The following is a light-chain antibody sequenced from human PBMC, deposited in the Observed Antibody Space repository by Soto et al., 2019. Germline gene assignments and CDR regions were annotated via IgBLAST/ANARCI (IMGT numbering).Light chain of an antibody. Sequence: QSALTQPAAISGSPGQSITISCTGTSSDVGDYNYVSWYQHHPGKAPKVMIYEVTNRPSGVSNRFSGSKSGNTASLTISGLQAEDEADYSCSSFTSTSSLVFGNGTKVTVL. CDR1: SSDVGDYNY. V-gene: IGLV2-14*01. J-gene: IGLJ1*01. CDR2: EVT. CDR3: SSFTSTSSLV.